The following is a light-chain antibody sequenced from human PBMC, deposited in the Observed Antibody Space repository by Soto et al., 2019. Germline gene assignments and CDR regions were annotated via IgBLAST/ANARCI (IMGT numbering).Light chain of an antibody. Sequence: EIVLTQSPGTLSLAPGERASLSARASQSVNSKYLAWYQQKPGQAPRLVIYGASNRATGLQDRLSGSGSGTDFTLTISRLEPEDFAFYYCHHYGSSFGGGTRVEFQ. J-gene: IGKJ4*01. CDR3: HHYGSS. CDR2: GAS. V-gene: IGKV3-20*01. CDR1: QSVNSKY.